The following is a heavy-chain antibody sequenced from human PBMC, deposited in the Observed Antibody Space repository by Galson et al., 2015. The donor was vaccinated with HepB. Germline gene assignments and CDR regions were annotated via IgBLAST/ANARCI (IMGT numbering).Heavy chain of an antibody. D-gene: IGHD6-19*01. J-gene: IGHJ4*02. Sequence: SLRLSCAASGFTFSNYAMSWVRQAPGKGLEWVSAISGSCTDTYHADSVKGRFTISRDNSKNTLYLQMNSLRAEDTAAYYCARGIRKAVDYYFDYWGQGTLVTVSS. CDR3: ARGIRKAVDYYFDY. CDR1: GFTFSNYA. CDR2: ISGSCTDT. V-gene: IGHV3-23*01.